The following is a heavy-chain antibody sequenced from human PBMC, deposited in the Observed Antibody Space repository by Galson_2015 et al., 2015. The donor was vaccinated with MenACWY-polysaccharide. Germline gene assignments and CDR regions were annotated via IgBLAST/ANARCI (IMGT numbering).Heavy chain of an antibody. CDR1: GFIFSSHS. CDR3: AKSMTILDY. D-gene: IGHD4/OR15-4a*01. V-gene: IGHV3-48*02. J-gene: IGHJ4*02. CDR2: IIRSSTSI. Sequence: SLRLSCAASGFIFSSHSMNWVRQAPGRGLEWISYIIRSSTSINFTASVKGRFTISRANARNSLYLQMNSLRDEDTAVYYCAKSMTILDYWGQGTLVTVSS.